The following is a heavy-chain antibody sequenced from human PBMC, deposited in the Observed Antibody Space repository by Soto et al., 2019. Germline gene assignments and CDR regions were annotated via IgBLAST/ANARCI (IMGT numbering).Heavy chain of an antibody. J-gene: IGHJ4*02. CDR2: ISSSSNTI. Sequence: EVQLVESGGGLVQPGGSLRLSCAAYGFTFSDYSMNWVRQAPGKGLEWVSYISSSSNTIYYADSVKGRFTISRDNAKNSLYLQMNSLRAEDTAVYYCARVGAAMALIWGQGTLVTVSS. CDR3: ARVGAAMALI. CDR1: GFTFSDYS. D-gene: IGHD5-18*01. V-gene: IGHV3-48*01.